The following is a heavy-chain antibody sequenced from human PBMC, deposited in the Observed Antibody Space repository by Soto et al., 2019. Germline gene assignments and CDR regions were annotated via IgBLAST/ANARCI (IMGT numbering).Heavy chain of an antibody. V-gene: IGHV3-21*01. CDR2: ISSSSSYI. CDR1: GFTFSSYS. D-gene: IGHD2-2*01. J-gene: IGHJ3*02. Sequence: GGSLRLSCAASGFTFSSYSMNWVRQAPGKGLEWVSSISSSSSYIYYADSVKGRFTISRDNAKNSLYLQMNSLRAEDTAVYYCAREGPVPAAAYDAFDIWGQGTMVTVSS. CDR3: AREGPVPAAAYDAFDI.